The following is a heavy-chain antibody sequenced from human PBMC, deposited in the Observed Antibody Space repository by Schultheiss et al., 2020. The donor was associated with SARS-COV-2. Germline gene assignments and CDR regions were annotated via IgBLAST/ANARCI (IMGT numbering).Heavy chain of an antibody. V-gene: IGHV3-30*19. CDR2: IWYDGSNK. J-gene: IGHJ4*02. Sequence: GGSLRLSCAASGFTFSSYGMHWVRQAPGKGLEWVAVIWYDGSNKYYADSVKGRFTISRDNSKNTLYLQMNSLRAEDMALYYCARDNSNYYGSGSYWVYWGQGTLVTGSS. D-gene: IGHD3-10*01. CDR1: GFTFSSYG. CDR3: ARDNSNYYGSGSYWVY.